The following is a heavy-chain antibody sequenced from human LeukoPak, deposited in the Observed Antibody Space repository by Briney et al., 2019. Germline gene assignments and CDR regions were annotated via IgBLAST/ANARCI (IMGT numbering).Heavy chain of an antibody. Sequence: GGSLRLSCASSGFTFSSYGMHWVRQAPGKGLEWVAVIWYDGSNKYYADSVKGRVTISRDNSKNTLYLQMNSLRAEDTAVYYCARDRSSGWYNWFDPWGQGTLVTVSS. J-gene: IGHJ5*02. CDR2: IWYDGSNK. CDR1: GFTFSSYG. D-gene: IGHD6-19*01. V-gene: IGHV3-33*01. CDR3: ARDRSSGWYNWFDP.